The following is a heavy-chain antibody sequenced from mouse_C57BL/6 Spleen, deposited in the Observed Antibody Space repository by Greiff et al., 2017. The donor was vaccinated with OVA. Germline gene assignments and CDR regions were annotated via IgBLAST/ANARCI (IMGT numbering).Heavy chain of an antibody. D-gene: IGHD2-4*01. CDR2: IYYSGTI. V-gene: IGHV3-5*01. CDR3: ARDDDYDVWFAY. CDR1: GISITTGNYR. Sequence: EVKLQESGPGLVKPSQSVFLTCTVTGISITTGNYRWSCLRPFPGHKLEWIGYIYYSGTITYNPSFTRRTTITRDTPKNHFFLEMNSLTAEDTATYYCARDDDYDVWFAYWGQGTLVTVSA. J-gene: IGHJ3*01.